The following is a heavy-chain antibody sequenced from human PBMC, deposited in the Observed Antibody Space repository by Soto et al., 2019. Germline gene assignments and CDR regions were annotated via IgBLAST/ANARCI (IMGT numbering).Heavy chain of an antibody. CDR1: GGSFSGYY. D-gene: IGHD2-2*01. Sequence: QVQLQQWGAGLLKPSETLSLTCAVYGGSFSGYYWSWIRQPPGKGLEWIGEINHSGRTNYNPSLKSRVTISVDTSKNQFSLKLSSVTAADTAVYYCARSIVVVPAAPKSGDYYYYMDVWGKGTTVTVSS. J-gene: IGHJ6*03. CDR3: ARSIVVVPAAPKSGDYYYYMDV. CDR2: INHSGRT. V-gene: IGHV4-34*01.